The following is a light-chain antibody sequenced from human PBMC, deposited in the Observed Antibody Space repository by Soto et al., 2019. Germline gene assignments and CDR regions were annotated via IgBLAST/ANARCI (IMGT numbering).Light chain of an antibody. V-gene: IGKV3-20*01. Sequence: EIVLTQSPGTLSLSPGERATLSCRASQSITSSYLAWYQQKPGQAPRLLIHGASNRATGIPDRFSGSGSGTEFTLTISRLEPEDFAVFYCQQYGRSPCTFGPGTKVELK. J-gene: IGKJ3*01. CDR3: QQYGRSPCT. CDR2: GAS. CDR1: QSITSSY.